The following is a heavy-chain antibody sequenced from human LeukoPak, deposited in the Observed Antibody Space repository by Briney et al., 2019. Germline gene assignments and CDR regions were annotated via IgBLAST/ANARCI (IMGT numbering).Heavy chain of an antibody. CDR2: TSDSGNT. D-gene: IGHD6-13*01. Sequence: SETLSLTCTVSGGSIRNYYWNWIRQPPGKGLEWIGYTSDSGNTDYKPSLKSRVSISVDTSKNQFSLKLTSATAADTAVYYCARWYSHGRYFDYWSQGALVTVSS. V-gene: IGHV4-59*01. J-gene: IGHJ4*02. CDR1: GGSIRNYY. CDR3: ARWYSHGRYFDY.